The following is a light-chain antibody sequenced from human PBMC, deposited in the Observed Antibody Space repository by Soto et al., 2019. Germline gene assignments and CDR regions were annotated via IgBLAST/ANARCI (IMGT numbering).Light chain of an antibody. Sequence: QSALTQPPSASGSPGQSVTISCTGTSSDVGGYNFVSWYQQHPGKAPKLIIYEVNKRPSGVPDRSSASKSGNTASLTVSGLQAEDEADYYCSSYAGTNNRYVFGTGTKLTVL. CDR2: EVN. V-gene: IGLV2-8*01. CDR1: SSDVGGYNF. J-gene: IGLJ1*01. CDR3: SSYAGTNNRYV.